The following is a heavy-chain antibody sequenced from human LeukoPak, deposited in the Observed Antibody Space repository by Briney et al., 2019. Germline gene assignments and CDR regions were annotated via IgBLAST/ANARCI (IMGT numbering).Heavy chain of an antibody. CDR2: ISFDGSNK. CDR3: ARDPILVRGYFDY. D-gene: IGHD3-10*01. V-gene: IGHV3-30*03. CDR1: GFTFSSYS. J-gene: IGHJ4*02. Sequence: GGSLRLSCAASGFTFSSYSMNWVRQAPGKGLEWVALISFDGSNKYYADSVKGRFTISRDNSENTLHLQMNSLRPEDTAIYYCARDPILVRGYFDYWGQGTLVTVSS.